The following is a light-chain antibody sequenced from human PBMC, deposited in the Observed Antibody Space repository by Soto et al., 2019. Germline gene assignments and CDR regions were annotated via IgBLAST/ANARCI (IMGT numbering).Light chain of an antibody. Sequence: DIQMTQSPSTLSASVGDRVIITCRASQSIRSWLAWYQQKPGKAPKFLIYDASSLESGVPSRFSGSGSGTEFTLTISSLQPDEFATDYCQQYNRYWTFGQGTKVEIK. CDR2: DAS. CDR1: QSIRSW. J-gene: IGKJ1*01. V-gene: IGKV1-5*01. CDR3: QQYNRYWT.